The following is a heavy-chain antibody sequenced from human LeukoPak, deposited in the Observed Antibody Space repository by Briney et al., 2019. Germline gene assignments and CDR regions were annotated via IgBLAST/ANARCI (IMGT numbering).Heavy chain of an antibody. Sequence: PGGSLRLSCVASGFTFSSYAMHWVRQAPGKGLEYVSAISSNGGSTYYANSVKGRFTISRDNSKNTLYLQMGSLRAEDMAVYYCARDSDNWNYDVWGQGTLVTVSS. CDR3: ARDSDNWNYDV. J-gene: IGHJ4*02. V-gene: IGHV3-64*01. D-gene: IGHD1-7*01. CDR1: GFTFSSYA. CDR2: ISSNGGST.